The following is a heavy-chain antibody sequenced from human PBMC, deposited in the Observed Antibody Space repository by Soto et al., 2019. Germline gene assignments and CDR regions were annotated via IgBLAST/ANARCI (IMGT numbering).Heavy chain of an antibody. CDR2: IWYDGGNK. V-gene: IGHV3-33*03. CDR1: GFTFSSYG. D-gene: IGHD6-19*01. Sequence: GGSLRLSCAASGFTFSSYGMHWVRQAPGKGLEWVAVIWYDGGNKYYADSVKGRFTISRDNAKNSLFLQLDSLRAEDTALYYCVRGATTTGWFDAFELWGRGTMVTV. CDR3: VRGATTTGWFDAFEL. J-gene: IGHJ3*01.